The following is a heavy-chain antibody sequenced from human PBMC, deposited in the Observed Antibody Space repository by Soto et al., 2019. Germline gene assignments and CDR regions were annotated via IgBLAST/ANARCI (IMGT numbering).Heavy chain of an antibody. D-gene: IGHD6-13*01. J-gene: IGHJ4*02. V-gene: IGHV3-30-3*01. CDR2: ISYDGSNK. CDR3: ARGGDSSSWPDDY. CDR1: GFTFSSYA. Sequence: QPGGSLRLSCAASGFTFSSYAMHWVRQAPGKGLEWVAVISYDGSNKYYADSVKGRFTISRDNSKNTLYLQMNSLRAEDTAVYYCARGGDSSSWPDDYWGQGTLVTVSS.